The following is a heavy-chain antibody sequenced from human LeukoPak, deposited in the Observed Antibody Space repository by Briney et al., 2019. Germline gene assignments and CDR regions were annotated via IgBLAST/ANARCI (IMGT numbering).Heavy chain of an antibody. Sequence: SETLSLTCTVSGGSISSYYWSWIRQPPGKGLEWIGYIYYSGSTNYNPSLKSRVTISVDTSKNQFSLKLSSVTAADTAVYYCARRQPGYSSSWNDYWGQGTLVTVSS. V-gene: IGHV4-59*08. D-gene: IGHD6-13*01. CDR2: IYYSGST. CDR3: ARRQPGYSSSWNDY. CDR1: GGSISSYY. J-gene: IGHJ4*02.